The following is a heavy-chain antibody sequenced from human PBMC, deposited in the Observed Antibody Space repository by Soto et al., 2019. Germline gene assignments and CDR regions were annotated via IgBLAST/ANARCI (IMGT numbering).Heavy chain of an antibody. CDR1: GGSISSYY. J-gene: IGHJ6*02. CDR3: ARDQGYSYGYRAYSHYGMDT. Sequence: SETLSLTCTVSGGSISSYYWSWIRQPPGKGLEWIGYIYYSGSTNYNPSLKSRVTISVDTSKNQFSLKLSSVTAADTAVYYCARDQGYSYGYRAYSHYGMDTWGQGTKVPISS. D-gene: IGHD5-18*01. V-gene: IGHV4-59*01. CDR2: IYYSGST.